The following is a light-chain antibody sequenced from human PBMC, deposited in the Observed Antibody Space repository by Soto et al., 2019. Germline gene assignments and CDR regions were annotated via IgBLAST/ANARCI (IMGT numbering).Light chain of an antibody. J-gene: IGKJ1*01. CDR3: QQYGSSPWT. Sequence: ENVFTQSPGPLSFSPGEKTNLSCRAIQSVSSNYLAWYQQKPGQAPRPLIYGASSRATGIPDRFSGSGAGTDFTLTISRLESEDFAVYYCQQYGSSPWTFGQGTKV. V-gene: IGKV3-20*01. CDR1: QSVSSNY. CDR2: GAS.